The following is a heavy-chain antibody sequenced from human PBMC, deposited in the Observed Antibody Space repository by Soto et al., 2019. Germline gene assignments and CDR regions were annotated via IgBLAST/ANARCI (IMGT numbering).Heavy chain of an antibody. D-gene: IGHD3-22*01. V-gene: IGHV3-15*01. CDR3: TTTIPYYYDSSGYYYYYGMDV. J-gene: IGHJ6*02. Sequence: GSLRLSCAASGFTFSNAWMSWVRQAPGKGLEWVGRIKSKTDGGTTDYAAPVKGRFTISRDDSKNTLYLQMNSPKTEDTAVYYCTTTIPYYYDSSGYYYYYGMDVWGQGTTVTVSS. CDR2: IKSKTDGGTT. CDR1: GFTFSNAW.